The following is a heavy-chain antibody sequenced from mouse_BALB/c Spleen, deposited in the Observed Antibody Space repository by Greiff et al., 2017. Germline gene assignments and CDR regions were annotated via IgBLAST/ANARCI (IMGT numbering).Heavy chain of an antibody. Sequence: EVKLVESGGGLVKPGGSLKLSCAASGFTFSDYYMYWVRQTPEKRLEWVATISDGGSYTYYPDSLKGRFTISRDNANNNLYLQMISLKSEDTAMYYCASSMITAYAMDYWGQGTSVTVSS. CDR2: ISDGGSYT. CDR1: GFTFSDYY. CDR3: ASSMITAYAMDY. D-gene: IGHD2-4*01. V-gene: IGHV5-4*02. J-gene: IGHJ4*01.